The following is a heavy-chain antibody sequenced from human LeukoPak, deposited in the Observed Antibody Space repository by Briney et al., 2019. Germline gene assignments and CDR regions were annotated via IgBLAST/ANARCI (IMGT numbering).Heavy chain of an antibody. Sequence: GGSLRLSCAASGFTVSSNYMSWVRQAPGKGLEWVSVIYRGGSTYYADSVKGRFTISRDNSKNTLYLQMNSLRAEDTAVYYCARQYCSGGSCYLDYWGQGTLVTVSS. J-gene: IGHJ4*02. CDR3: ARQYCSGGSCYLDY. V-gene: IGHV3-53*01. D-gene: IGHD2-15*01. CDR2: IYRGGST. CDR1: GFTVSSNY.